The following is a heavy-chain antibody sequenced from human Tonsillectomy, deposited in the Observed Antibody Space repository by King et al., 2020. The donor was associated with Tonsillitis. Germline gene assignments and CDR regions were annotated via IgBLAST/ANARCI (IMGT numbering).Heavy chain of an antibody. CDR3: ARGHRNSNYDILTGYQP. J-gene: IGHJ5*02. Sequence: QLVQSGAEVKKPGSSVKVSCEASGGSFSTYGVTWVRQAPGQGLEWLGGIIPMFGRPKYGQKFQGRLTITADESTSTVYMDLSSLRSDDTAVYYCARGHRNSNYDILTGYQPWGQGTLVTVSS. V-gene: IGHV1-69*12. D-gene: IGHD3-9*01. CDR1: GGSFSTYG. CDR2: IIPMFGRP.